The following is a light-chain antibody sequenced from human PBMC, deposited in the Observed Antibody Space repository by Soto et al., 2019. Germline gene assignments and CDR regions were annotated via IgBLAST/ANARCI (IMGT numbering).Light chain of an antibody. Sequence: QSVLAQPASVSGSPGQSIAISCTGTSSDVGGYKYVSWYQQYPGKAPKLMIYDVGNRPSGVSDRFSGSKSGNTASLTISGLQAEDEADYYCTSYTTSSTYVFGTGTKLTVL. J-gene: IGLJ1*01. CDR2: DVG. V-gene: IGLV2-14*01. CDR3: TSYTTSSTYV. CDR1: SSDVGGYKY.